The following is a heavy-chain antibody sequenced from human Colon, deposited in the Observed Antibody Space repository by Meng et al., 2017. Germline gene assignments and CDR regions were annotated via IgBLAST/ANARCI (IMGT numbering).Heavy chain of an antibody. Sequence: QVALLASSPGLVNPLQPLLLPCKVSVPPIGTTGDYWTWLRQRPGKGLEWIGKIFYTGSAHYNPSLKTRAAMSVDRSKNQFSLKLNSVTAADTAVYYCARADCTAGICYQFDNWGQGTLVTVSS. D-gene: IGHD2-8*02. J-gene: IGHJ4*02. V-gene: IGHV4-31*03. CDR1: VPPIGTTGDY. CDR2: IFYTGSA. CDR3: ARADCTAGICYQFDN.